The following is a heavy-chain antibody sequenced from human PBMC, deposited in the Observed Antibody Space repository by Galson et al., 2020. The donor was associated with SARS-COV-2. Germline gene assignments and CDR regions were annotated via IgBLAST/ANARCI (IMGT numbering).Heavy chain of an antibody. Sequence: QLGESLKISCAASGFALSNSAMHWVRQAPGKGLEWVAIISYDGTTKYNSDSVKGRFTISRDISKNTLYLQMNSLRPKDTAVYYCARETDDHTSSWCEYWGQGARVSVSS. D-gene: IGHD6-13*01. CDR1: GFALSNSA. CDR2: ISYDGTTK. V-gene: IGHV3-30*04. CDR3: ARETDDHTSSWCEY. J-gene: IGHJ4*02.